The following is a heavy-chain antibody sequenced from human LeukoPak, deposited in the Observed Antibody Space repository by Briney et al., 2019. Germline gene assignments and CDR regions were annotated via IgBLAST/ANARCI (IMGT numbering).Heavy chain of an antibody. CDR3: AREYAPTLWFGGGFDY. CDR2: IRYDGSNK. CDR1: GFTFSSYG. D-gene: IGHD3-10*01. J-gene: IGHJ4*02. Sequence: PGGSLRLSCAASGFTFSSYGMHWVRQAPGKGLEWVAVIRYDGSNKYYADSVKGRFTISRDNSKNTLYLQMNSLRAEDTAVYYCAREYAPTLWFGGGFDYWGQGTLVTVSS. V-gene: IGHV3-33*01.